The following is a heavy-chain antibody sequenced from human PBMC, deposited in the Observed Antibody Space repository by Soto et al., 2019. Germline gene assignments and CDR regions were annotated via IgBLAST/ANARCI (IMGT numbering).Heavy chain of an antibody. CDR1: GGTFSSYA. CDR3: ARDLSTVTNDYYYYYGMDV. V-gene: IGHV1-69*01. Sequence: QVQLVQSGAEVKKPGSSVKVSCKASGGTFSSYAISWVRQAPGQGLEWMGGIIPIFGTANYAQKFQGRVTITADESTSTAYTELSSLRYEDTAVYYCARDLSTVTNDYYYYYGMDVWGQGTTVTVSS. J-gene: IGHJ6*02. D-gene: IGHD4-17*01. CDR2: IIPIFGTA.